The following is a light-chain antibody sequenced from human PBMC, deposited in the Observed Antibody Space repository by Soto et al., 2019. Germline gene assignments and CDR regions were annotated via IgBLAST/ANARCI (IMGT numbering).Light chain of an antibody. CDR3: QQRSNWPPGYT. Sequence: EIVLTQPPATLSLSPGERATLSCRASQSVSSYLAWYQQKPGQAPRLLIYDASNRATGIPARFSGSGSGTDFPLTNSSLEPEDFAVYYCQQRSNWPPGYTFGQGTKLEIK. J-gene: IGKJ2*01. CDR1: QSVSSY. CDR2: DAS. V-gene: IGKV3-11*01.